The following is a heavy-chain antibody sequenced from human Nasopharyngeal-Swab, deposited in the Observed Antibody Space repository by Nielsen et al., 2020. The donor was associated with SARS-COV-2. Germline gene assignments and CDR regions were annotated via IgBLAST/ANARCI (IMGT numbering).Heavy chain of an antibody. V-gene: IGHV5-51*01. CDR1: GYSFSSYW. CDR2: IYPYDSQT. Sequence: GESLKISCKASGYSFSSYWIVWVRQMPGKGLEWMCFIYPYDSQTTYNPSFQGQVTISADKSSTTAYLQWNSLMASDTAIYYCTRHTGTSPYYFMDVWGEGTTVTVSS. J-gene: IGHJ6*03. CDR3: TRHTGTSPYYFMDV. D-gene: IGHD1-14*01.